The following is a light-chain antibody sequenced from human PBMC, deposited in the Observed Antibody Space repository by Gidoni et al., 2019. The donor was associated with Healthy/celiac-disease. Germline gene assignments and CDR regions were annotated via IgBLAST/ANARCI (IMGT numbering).Light chain of an antibody. CDR2: DAS. CDR3: QQRSNWVA. Sequence: EIVLTQSPATLSLSPGERATLSCRASQSVSSYLAWYQQKPGQAPRLLIYDASNRATGIPARFSGSGSGTDFTLTISSLEPEDFAVYYCQQRSNWVAFXXXTKVEIK. CDR1: QSVSSY. J-gene: IGKJ1*01. V-gene: IGKV3-11*01.